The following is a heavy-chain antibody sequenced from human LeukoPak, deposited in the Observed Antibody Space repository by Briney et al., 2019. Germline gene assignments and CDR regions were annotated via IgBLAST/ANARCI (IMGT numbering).Heavy chain of an antibody. V-gene: IGHV3-21*01. D-gene: IGHD2-2*01. CDR2: ISSSSSYI. J-gene: IGHJ4*02. Sequence: PGGSLRLSCAASGFTFSSYSRNGVRQAPGKGLEWVSSISSSSSYIYYAYSVRGRFTNSRDNAKNSLYLQMNSLRAEDTAVYYCALYCSSTSCSPFDYWGQGTLVTVSS. CDR1: GFTFSSYS. CDR3: ALYCSSTSCSPFDY.